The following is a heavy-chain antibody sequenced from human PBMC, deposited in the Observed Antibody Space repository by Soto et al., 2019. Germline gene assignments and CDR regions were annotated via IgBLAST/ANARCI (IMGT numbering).Heavy chain of an antibody. J-gene: IGHJ4*02. CDR3: ARVECNYNY. CDR2: SIPIFGTA. V-gene: IGHV1-69*13. CDR1: GGTFSSYA. Sequence: SVKVSCKASGGTFSSYAISWVRQARGEGLEWMGGSIPIFGTANYAQKFQCRVTITADESTSTAYMELSSLRSEDTAVYYCARVECNYNYWGQGTLVTVSS. D-gene: IGHD3-3*01.